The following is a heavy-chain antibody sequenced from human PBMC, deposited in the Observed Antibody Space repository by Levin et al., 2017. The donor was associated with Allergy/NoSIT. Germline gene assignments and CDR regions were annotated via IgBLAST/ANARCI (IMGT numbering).Heavy chain of an antibody. CDR2: IYYSGST. D-gene: IGHD3-10*01. CDR3: ARGGNYYGSGSYVFDY. Sequence: SETLSLTCTVSGGSISSGGYYWSWIRQHPGKGLEWIGYIYYSGSTYYNPSLKSRVTISVDTSKNQFSLKLSSVTAADTAVYYCARGGNYYGSGSYVFDYWGQGTLVTVSS. J-gene: IGHJ4*02. CDR1: GGSISSGGYY. V-gene: IGHV4-31*03.